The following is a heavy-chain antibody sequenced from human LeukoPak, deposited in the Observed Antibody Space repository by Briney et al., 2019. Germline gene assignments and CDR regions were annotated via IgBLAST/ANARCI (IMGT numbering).Heavy chain of an antibody. D-gene: IGHD3-10*01. J-gene: IGHJ4*02. Sequence: GESLRLSCAASGFTFYSYAMSWVRQAPGKGLEWVSGISGSGGSTYYADSVKGRFTISRDNSKNTLYLQMNSLRAEDTAVYYCARTAYPSYYGYDYWGQGALVTVSS. CDR1: GFTFYSYA. CDR2: ISGSGGST. V-gene: IGHV3-23*01. CDR3: ARTAYPSYYGYDY.